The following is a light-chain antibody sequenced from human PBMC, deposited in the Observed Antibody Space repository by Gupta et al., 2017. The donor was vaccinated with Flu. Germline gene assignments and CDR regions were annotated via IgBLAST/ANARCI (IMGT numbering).Light chain of an antibody. CDR1: QSVSSSY. V-gene: IGKV3-20*01. CDR3: QQYGSSLFT. CDR2: GAS. J-gene: IGKJ5*01. Sequence: EIVLTQSPGTLSLSPGERATLSCRGSQSVSSSYLAWYQQKPGQAPRLLIYGASSRATGTPDRFSGSGSGTDFTLTISRLEPEDFAVYYCQQYGSSLFTFGQGTRLEIK.